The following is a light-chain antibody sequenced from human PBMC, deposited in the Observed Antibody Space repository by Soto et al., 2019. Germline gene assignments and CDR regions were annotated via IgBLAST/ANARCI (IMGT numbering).Light chain of an antibody. CDR1: QSISSY. V-gene: IGKV3-11*01. CDR3: QQYNNWPLT. CDR2: DAS. J-gene: IGKJ4*01. Sequence: EIVLTQSPATLSLSPGERATLSCRASQSISSYLGWYQQKPGQAPRLLIYDASNRATGIPARFSGSGSGTDFTLTISSLQSEDFAVYYCQQYNNWPLTFGGGTKVDIK.